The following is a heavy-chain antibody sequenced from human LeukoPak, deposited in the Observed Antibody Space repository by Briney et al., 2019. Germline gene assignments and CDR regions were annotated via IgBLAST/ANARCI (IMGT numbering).Heavy chain of an antibody. V-gene: IGHV3-7*01. CDR1: GFTFSDYT. D-gene: IGHD2-15*01. Sequence: GGSLRLSCAASGFTFSDYTMHWVRQAPGKGLEWVAIIKQDGSDKYYVDSVEGRFIISRDNAKNSLYLQMNSLRAEDTAVYYCLTSTRSHRFDYWGQGTLVTVST. J-gene: IGHJ4*02. CDR2: IKQDGSDK. CDR3: LTSTRSHRFDY.